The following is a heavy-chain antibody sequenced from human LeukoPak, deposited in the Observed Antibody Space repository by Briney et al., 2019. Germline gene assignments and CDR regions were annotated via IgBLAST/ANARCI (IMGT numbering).Heavy chain of an antibody. V-gene: IGHV3-23*01. CDR1: GFIFSRYG. J-gene: IGHJ6*03. CDR3: AKVNYYYMDV. CDR2: ISGSGGTT. Sequence: GGSLRLSCAASGFIFSRYGMSWVRQAPGKGLEWVSAISGSGGTTYYADSVKGRSTISRDNSKNTLYLQMNSLRAEDTAVYYCAKVNYYYMDVWGKGTTVTVPS.